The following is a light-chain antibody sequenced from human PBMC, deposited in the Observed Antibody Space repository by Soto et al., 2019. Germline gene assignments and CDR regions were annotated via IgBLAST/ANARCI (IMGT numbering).Light chain of an antibody. CDR2: DAS. CDR1: PGLFNSY. V-gene: IGKV3-20*01. Sequence: EIVLTQSPGTLSLFPGARATLSCRASPGLFNSYLAWYQQKPGQAPRLLIYDASSRAAGVPDRVTGGGSGTDFTLTISGLEPEDFALYFCQQYERPPFAFGQGTKLEIK. J-gene: IGKJ2*01. CDR3: QQYERPPFA.